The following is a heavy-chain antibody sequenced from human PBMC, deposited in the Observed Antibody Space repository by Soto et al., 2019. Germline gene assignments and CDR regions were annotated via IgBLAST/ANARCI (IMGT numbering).Heavy chain of an antibody. CDR3: AKRGSGSDDSD. CDR1: GFTFSSYA. J-gene: IGHJ4*02. CDR2: ISGSGGST. Sequence: EVQLLESGGGLVQPGGSLRLSCAASGFTFSSYAMSWVRQAPGQGLERVSAISGSGGSTYYADSMTGGFTSLRDNSKNPLYLQMHSLRADDTVVYYCAKRGSGSDDSDWGQGTLVTVSS. V-gene: IGHV3-23*01. D-gene: IGHD2-15*01.